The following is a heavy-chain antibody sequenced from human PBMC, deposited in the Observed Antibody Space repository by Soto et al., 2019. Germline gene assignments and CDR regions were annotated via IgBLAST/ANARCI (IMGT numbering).Heavy chain of an antibody. V-gene: IGHV5-51*01. CDR2: IYPGESDT. Sequence: EVQLVQSGAEVKKPGESLKISCKASGYSFTSYWIGWVRQMPGKGLEWMGIIYPGESDTRYSPSFQGQVTISANKPTSSVYLQCSRLTASDTGMYYSARPGAKFDSLSFGDNWGQGTLVPASS. CDR1: GYSFTSYW. D-gene: IGHD3-9*01. CDR3: ARPGAKFDSLSFGDN. J-gene: IGHJ4*02.